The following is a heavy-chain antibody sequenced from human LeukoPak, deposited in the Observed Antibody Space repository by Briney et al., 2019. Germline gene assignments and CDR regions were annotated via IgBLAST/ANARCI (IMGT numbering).Heavy chain of an antibody. J-gene: IGHJ5*02. CDR3: AKDGSGYYWDNWFDP. CDR2: IRGSGGST. V-gene: IGHV3-23*01. Sequence: GGSLRLSCAASGFTFSSYAMSWVRQAPGKGLEWVSAIRGSGGSTYYADSVKGRFTISRDNSKNTLYLQMNTLRAEDTAVYYCAKDGSGYYWDNWFDPWGQGTLVTVSS. D-gene: IGHD3-3*01. CDR1: GFTFSSYA.